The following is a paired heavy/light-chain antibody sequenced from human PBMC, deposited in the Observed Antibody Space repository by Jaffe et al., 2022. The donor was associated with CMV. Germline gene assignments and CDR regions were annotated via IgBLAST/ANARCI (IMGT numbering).Light chain of an antibody. J-gene: IGLJ1*01. CDR1: SSDVGSYNL. CDR3: CSYAGNSANYV. Sequence: QSALTQPASVSGSPGQSITISCTGTSSDVGSYNLVSWYQQHPGKAPKLIIYEVSKRPLGVSNRFSGSKSGNTASLTISGLQAEDEADYYCCSYAGNSANYVFGTGTKVTVL. CDR2: EVS. V-gene: IGLV2-23*02.
Heavy chain of an antibody. J-gene: IGHJ6*02. CDR2: ISYDGSDK. D-gene: IGHD3-10*01. CDR1: GFTFSSYG. CDR3: ATLAPITMVRGSYYGMDV. V-gene: IGHV3-30*03. Sequence: QVQLVESGGGVVQPGRSLRLSCAASGFTFSSYGMHWVRQAPGKGLEWVAVISYDGSDKYYADSVKGRFSISRDNSKNTLYLQMNSPRAEDTAVYYCATLAPITMVRGSYYGMDVWGQGTTVTVSS.